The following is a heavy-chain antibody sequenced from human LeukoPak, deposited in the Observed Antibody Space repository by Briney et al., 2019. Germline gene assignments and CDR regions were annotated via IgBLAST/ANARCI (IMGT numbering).Heavy chain of an antibody. CDR3: ARGGRRTQTIDY. Sequence: GRSLRLSCAASGFTFSSYAMHWVRQAPDKGLEWVAVISYDGSNKYYADSVKGRFTISRDNSKNTLYLQMNSLRAEDTAVYYCARGGRRTQTIDYWGQGTLVTVSS. D-gene: IGHD1-14*01. V-gene: IGHV3-30-3*01. J-gene: IGHJ4*02. CDR1: GFTFSSYA. CDR2: ISYDGSNK.